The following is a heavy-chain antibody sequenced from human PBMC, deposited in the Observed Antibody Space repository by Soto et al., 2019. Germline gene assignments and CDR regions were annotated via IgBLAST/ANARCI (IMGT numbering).Heavy chain of an antibody. Sequence: EVQLVESGGGLVKPGGSLRLSCAASGFTFSNSGMNWVRQAPGKGLEWVSYISSSGYIFYADSVKGRFTISRDNAKDALYLQMNSLRAEDTAVYYCARHLGAVTTLGFQNWGPGALVTVSS. CDR3: ARHLGAVTTLGFQN. V-gene: IGHV3-21*01. CDR2: ISSSGYI. J-gene: IGHJ1*01. D-gene: IGHD4-17*01. CDR1: GFTFSNSG.